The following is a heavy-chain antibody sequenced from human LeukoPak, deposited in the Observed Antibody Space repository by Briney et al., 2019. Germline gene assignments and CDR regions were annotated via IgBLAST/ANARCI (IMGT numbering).Heavy chain of an antibody. CDR1: GASISSTPSY. D-gene: IGHD6-13*01. CDR3: ARRMPSSGYSYDF. V-gene: IGHV4-39*01. J-gene: IGHJ4*02. Sequence: SETLSLTCTVSGASISSTPSYWGRIRQPPGKGLEWIGSIYYTGTTYYSPSLKSRVTISIDTSNNRFSLRLTSVTAADTALYYCARRMPSSGYSYDFWGLGTLVSVSS. CDR2: IYYTGTT.